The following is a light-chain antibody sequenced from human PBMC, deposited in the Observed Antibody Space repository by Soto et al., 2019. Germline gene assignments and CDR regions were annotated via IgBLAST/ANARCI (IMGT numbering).Light chain of an antibody. Sequence: QSVLTQPPSVSAAPGQKVTISCSGSSSNIGNNYVSWYQHLPGTAPKLLIYDNNKRPSGIPDRFSGSKSGTSATLGITGLQTGDDADYYCGTWDTSLSAGVFGAGTKLTVL. CDR3: GTWDTSLSAGV. CDR2: DNN. V-gene: IGLV1-51*01. CDR1: SSNIGNNY. J-gene: IGLJ2*01.